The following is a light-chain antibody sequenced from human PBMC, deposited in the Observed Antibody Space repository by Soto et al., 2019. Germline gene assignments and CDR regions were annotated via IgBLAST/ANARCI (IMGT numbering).Light chain of an antibody. J-gene: IGLJ2*01. Sequence: QSALTQPRSVSGSPGQSVTISCTGTSSDVGGYNYVSWYQRHPDKAPKLIIYDVIKRPSGVPDRFSGSTSGNTASLTITGRQADDEADYYCCSYAGTYTHVVFGGGTKLTVL. CDR3: CSYAGTYTHVV. V-gene: IGLV2-11*01. CDR2: DVI. CDR1: SSDVGGYNY.